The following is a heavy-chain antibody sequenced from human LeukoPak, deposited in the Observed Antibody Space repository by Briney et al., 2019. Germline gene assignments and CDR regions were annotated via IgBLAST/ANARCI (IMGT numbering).Heavy chain of an antibody. CDR3: AIGTYCSGASCYFAF. D-gene: IGHD2-2*01. CDR2: ISGSGDTT. V-gene: IGHV3-23*01. J-gene: IGHJ4*02. Sequence: GGSLRLSCAASGFTFTTNAMSWVRQAPGKGLEWVSTISGSGDTTYYADSVKGRFTISRDNSKNTLYLQMNSVRAEDTAIYYCAIGTYCSGASCYFAFWGQGTLATVSS. CDR1: GFTFTTNA.